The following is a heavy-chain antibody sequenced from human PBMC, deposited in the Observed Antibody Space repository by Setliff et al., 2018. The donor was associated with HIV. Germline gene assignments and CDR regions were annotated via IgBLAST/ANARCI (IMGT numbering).Heavy chain of an antibody. Sequence: PGGSLRLSCAASGFTFSNYDMHWVRQVIGKGLEWVSAIGTAGDTYYPGSVTGRFTISRENAKNSLYLQMNSLRAGDTAVYYCARALYPMTPVSAFDSWGQGTLVTVSS. V-gene: IGHV3-13*01. D-gene: IGHD4-4*01. J-gene: IGHJ5*01. CDR2: IGTAGDT. CDR1: GFTFSNYD. CDR3: ARALYPMTPVSAFDS.